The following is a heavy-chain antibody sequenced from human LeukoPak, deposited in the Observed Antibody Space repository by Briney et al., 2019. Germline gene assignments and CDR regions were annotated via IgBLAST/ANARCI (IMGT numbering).Heavy chain of an antibody. V-gene: IGHV1-2*02. Sequence: ASVKVSCKASGYTFTGYYMHWVRQAPGQGLEWMGWINPNSGGTNCAQKFQGRVTMTRDTSISTAYMELSRLRSDDTAVYYCARPQRSSSWPKSNWFDPWGQGTLVTVSS. J-gene: IGHJ5*02. CDR2: INPNSGGT. D-gene: IGHD6-13*01. CDR1: GYTFTGYY. CDR3: ARPQRSSSWPKSNWFDP.